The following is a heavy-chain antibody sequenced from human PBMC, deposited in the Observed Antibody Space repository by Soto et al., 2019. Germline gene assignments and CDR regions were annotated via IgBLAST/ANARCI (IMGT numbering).Heavy chain of an antibody. Sequence: PGGSLRLSCAASGFTVSYNYMSWVRQAPGKGLEWVSVIYRGGDTFYADSVKGRSTISRDNSKNTLYLQMNSLRAEDTAVYYCARVTYWDCSGGSCYAPGYYYYGMDVWGQGTTVTVSS. J-gene: IGHJ6*02. CDR3: ARVTYWDCSGGSCYAPGYYYYGMDV. D-gene: IGHD2-15*01. V-gene: IGHV3-66*01. CDR2: IYRGGDT. CDR1: GFTVSYNY.